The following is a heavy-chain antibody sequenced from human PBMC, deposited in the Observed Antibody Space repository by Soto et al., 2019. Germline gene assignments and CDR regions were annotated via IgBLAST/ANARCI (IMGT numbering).Heavy chain of an antibody. J-gene: IGHJ4*02. CDR3: ARERIVGDFQGFDY. CDR2: IYYTGTT. V-gene: IGHV4-30-4*01. Sequence: PSETLSLTCTVSGGSINSGDYYWSWIRQPPGKGLEWIGYIYYTGTTYYNLSLKGRLTISVDTSKNQFSLEMCSVTAADTAVYYCARERIVGDFQGFDYWGQGTPVTVSS. CDR1: GGSINSGDYY. D-gene: IGHD1-26*01.